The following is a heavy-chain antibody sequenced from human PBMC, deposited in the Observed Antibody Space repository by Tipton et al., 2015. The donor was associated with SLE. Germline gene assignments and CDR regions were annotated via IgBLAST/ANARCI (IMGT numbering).Heavy chain of an antibody. Sequence: QSGPEVKEPGASVKVSCKASGYTFTTHDINWVRQATGQGPEWMGWMNPNSGHTGYAQKFQGRVTMTRDTSISTAYMELSSLTSEDTAVYYCARSGSNYGYETFDIWGQGTMVIVSS. CDR1: GYTFTTHD. CDR3: ARSGSNYGYETFDI. CDR2: MNPNSGHT. J-gene: IGHJ3*02. V-gene: IGHV1-8*02. D-gene: IGHD5-18*01.